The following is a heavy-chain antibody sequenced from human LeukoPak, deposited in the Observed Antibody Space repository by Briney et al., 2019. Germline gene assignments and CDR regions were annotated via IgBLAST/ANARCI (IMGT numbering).Heavy chain of an antibody. Sequence: SVKVSCKASGGTFSSYAISWVRQAPGQGLEWMGGIIPIFGTANYAQKFQGRVTITADESTSSAYMELSSLRSEDTAVYYCARPDIVVVPAAIDAYYYYYYYMDVWGKGTTVTVSS. CDR3: ARPDIVVVPAAIDAYYYYYYYMDV. V-gene: IGHV1-69*01. CDR1: GGTFSSYA. J-gene: IGHJ6*03. D-gene: IGHD2-2*01. CDR2: IIPIFGTA.